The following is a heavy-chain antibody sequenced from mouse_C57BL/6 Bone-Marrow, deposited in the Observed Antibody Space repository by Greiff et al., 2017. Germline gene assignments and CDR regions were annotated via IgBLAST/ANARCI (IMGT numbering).Heavy chain of an antibody. Sequence: VQLQQPGAELVKPGASVKMSCKASGYTFTSYWITWVKQRPGQGLEWIGDIYPGSGSTNYNEKFKSKATLTVDTSSSTAYMKLSSLTSEDSAVYSCARRLRRPSWYCDVWGTGTTVTVSS. CDR3: ARRLRRPSWYCDV. D-gene: IGHD2-4*01. V-gene: IGHV1-55*01. CDR2: IYPGSGST. CDR1: GYTFTSYW. J-gene: IGHJ1*03.